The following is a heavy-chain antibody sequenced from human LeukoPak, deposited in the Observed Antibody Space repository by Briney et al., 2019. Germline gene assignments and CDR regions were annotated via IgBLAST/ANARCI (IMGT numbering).Heavy chain of an antibody. J-gene: IGHJ5*02. Sequence: GGSLRLSCAASGFTFSSYGMHWVRQAPGKGLEWVAVISYDGSNKYYADSVKGRFTISGDNSKNTLYLQMNSLRAEDTAVYYCAKEGTYYDFWSGYYPPSNWFDPWGQGTLVTVSS. V-gene: IGHV3-30*18. D-gene: IGHD3-3*01. CDR1: GFTFSSYG. CDR2: ISYDGSNK. CDR3: AKEGTYYDFWSGYYPPSNWFDP.